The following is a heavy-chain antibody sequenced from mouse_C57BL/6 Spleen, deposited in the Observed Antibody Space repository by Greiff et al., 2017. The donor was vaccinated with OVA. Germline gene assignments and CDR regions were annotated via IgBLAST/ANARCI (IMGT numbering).Heavy chain of an antibody. CDR3: ARGGDGYSLYWYFDV. CDR1: GYTFTSYW. D-gene: IGHD2-3*01. V-gene: IGHV1-69*01. CDR2: IDPSDSYT. J-gene: IGHJ1*03. Sequence: QVQLKQPGAELVMPGASVKLSCKASGYTFTSYWMHWVKQRPGQGLEWIGEIDPSDSYTNYNQKFKGKSTLTVDKSSSTAYMQLSSLTSEDSAVYYCARGGDGYSLYWYFDVWGTGTTVTVSS.